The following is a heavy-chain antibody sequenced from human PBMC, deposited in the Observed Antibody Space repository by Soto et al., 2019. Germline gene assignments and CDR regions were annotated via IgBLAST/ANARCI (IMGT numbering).Heavy chain of an antibody. J-gene: IGHJ4*02. V-gene: IGHV1-3*01. CDR2: INAGNGNT. CDR3: ASRHYYDSSGYDQYYFDY. CDR1: GYTFTSYA. D-gene: IGHD3-22*01. Sequence: QVQLVQSGAEVKKPGASVKVSCKASGYTFTSYAMHWVRQAPGQRLEWMGWINAGNGNTKYSQKFQGRVTITRDTSASTAYMELSSLRSEDTAVYYCASRHYYDSSGYDQYYFDYWGQGTLVTVSS.